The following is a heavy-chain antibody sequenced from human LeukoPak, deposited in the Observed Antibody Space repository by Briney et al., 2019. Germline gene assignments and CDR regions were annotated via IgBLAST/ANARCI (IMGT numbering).Heavy chain of an antibody. D-gene: IGHD6-19*01. CDR2: IDYSGGDT. V-gene: IGHV3-23*01. CDR3: ARNSGWYGDS. J-gene: IGHJ5*01. Sequence: GSLRLSCTASGFTLSSYEMSWIRQAPGKGLEWVSSIDYSGGDTHYADSVKGRFTISRDNSKNTLYLQLSSLRGDDTAVYYCARNSGWYGDSWAQGTLVTVSS. CDR1: GFTLSSYE.